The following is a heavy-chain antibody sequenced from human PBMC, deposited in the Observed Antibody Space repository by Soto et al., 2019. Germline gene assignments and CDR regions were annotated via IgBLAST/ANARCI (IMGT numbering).Heavy chain of an antibody. CDR3: ARDPLIVVVPAAIPVSGWFDP. Sequence: ALVTVSFKASGSTFPSYGISLVRQAPGQGLEWMGWISAYNGNTNYAQKLQGRVTMTTDTSTSTAYMELRSLRSDDTAVYYCARDPLIVVVPAAIPVSGWFDPWGQGTLVTFS. CDR1: GSTFPSYG. CDR2: ISAYNGNT. V-gene: IGHV1-18*01. J-gene: IGHJ5*02. D-gene: IGHD2-2*02.